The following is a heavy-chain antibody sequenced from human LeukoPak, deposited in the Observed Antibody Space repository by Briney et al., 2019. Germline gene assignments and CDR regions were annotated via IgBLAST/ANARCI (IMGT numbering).Heavy chain of an antibody. D-gene: IGHD3-10*02. J-gene: IGHJ6*04. Sequence: GGSLRLSCAASGFTFSSCSMNWVRQAPGKGLEWVSYISSSSSTIYYADSVKGRFTISRDNAKNSLYLQMNSLRAEDTAVYYCAELGITMIGGVWGKGTTVTISS. CDR1: GFTFSSCS. CDR2: ISSSSSTI. V-gene: IGHV3-48*04. CDR3: AELGITMIGGV.